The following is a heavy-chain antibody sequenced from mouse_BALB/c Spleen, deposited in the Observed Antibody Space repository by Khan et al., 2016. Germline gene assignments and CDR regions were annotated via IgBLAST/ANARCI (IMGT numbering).Heavy chain of an antibody. Sequence: EVQLQESGPDLVKPSQSLSLTCTVTGYSITSGYSCHWIRQFPGNKLEWMGYIHYSGSTNYNPSLKSRISITRDTSKNQFFLQLNSVTAEDTATDYCARRRDWYFDVWGAGTTVTVSS. J-gene: IGHJ1*01. CDR3: ARRRDWYFDV. V-gene: IGHV3-1*02. CDR2: IHYSGST. CDR1: GYSITSGYS.